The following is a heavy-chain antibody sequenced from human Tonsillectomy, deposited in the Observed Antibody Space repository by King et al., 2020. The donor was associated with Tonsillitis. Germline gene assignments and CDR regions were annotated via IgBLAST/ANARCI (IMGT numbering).Heavy chain of an antibody. D-gene: IGHD1-26*01. CDR2: VDPEDGET. CDR3: ATGKRMGPTMNYFDY. CDR1: GYTFTDYY. Sequence: EVQLVQSGAEVKKPGATVNISCKVSGYTFTDYYMHWVQQAPGTGLEWMGFVDPEDGETIYAEKFRGRVTITADTSTDTAYMELSSLRYEDSAVYYCATGKRMGPTMNYFDYWGQGTLVTVSS. V-gene: IGHV1-69-2*01. J-gene: IGHJ4*02.